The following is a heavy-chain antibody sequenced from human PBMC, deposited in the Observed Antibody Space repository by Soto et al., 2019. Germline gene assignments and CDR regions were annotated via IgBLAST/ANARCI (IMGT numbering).Heavy chain of an antibody. CDR3: ARKGGYIVVVPAARAGMDV. CDR2: IYHSGST. J-gene: IGHJ6*02. V-gene: IGHV4-4*02. Sequence: QVQLQESGPGLVKPSGTLSLTCAVSGGSISSSNWWSWVRQPPGKGLEWIGEIYHSGSTNYNPSLKSRVTISVDKSKNQFSLKLSSVTAADTAVYYCARKGGYIVVVPAARAGMDVWGQGTTVTVSS. CDR1: GGSISSSNW. D-gene: IGHD2-2*01.